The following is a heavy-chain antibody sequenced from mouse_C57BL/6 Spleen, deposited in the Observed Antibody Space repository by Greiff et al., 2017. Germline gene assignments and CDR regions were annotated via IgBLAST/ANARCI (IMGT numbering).Heavy chain of an antibody. D-gene: IGHD2-4*01. CDR2: IYPGDGDT. V-gene: IGHV1-82*01. CDR1: GYAFSSSW. Sequence: VQLQQSGPELVQPGASVKISCKASGYAFSSSWMNWVKQRPGKGLEWIGRIYPGDGDTNYNGKFKGKATLTADKSSSTAFIKLSSLTSEDSAVYFCARSYDYDGGFAYWGQGTLVTVSA. J-gene: IGHJ3*01. CDR3: ARSYDYDGGFAY.